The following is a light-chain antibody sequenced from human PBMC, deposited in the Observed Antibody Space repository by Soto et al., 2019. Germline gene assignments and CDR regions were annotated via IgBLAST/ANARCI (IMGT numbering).Light chain of an antibody. V-gene: IGKV3-20*01. CDR2: GAS. CDR3: QQAKSFPVS. J-gene: IGKJ5*01. Sequence: EILLTQSPGTLTLSPGERATLSCRASQSVTRKYLAWYQQKPGQAPRLLIYGASSRATGIPERFRGSGSGTDFTLTINNLQPEDFATYYCQQAKSFPVSFGQGTRLEIK. CDR1: QSVTRKY.